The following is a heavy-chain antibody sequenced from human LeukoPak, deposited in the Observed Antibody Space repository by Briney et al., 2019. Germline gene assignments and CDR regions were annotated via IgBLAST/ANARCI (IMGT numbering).Heavy chain of an antibody. D-gene: IGHD3-10*01. V-gene: IGHV3-21*01. J-gene: IGHJ4*02. CDR2: ISSSSSYI. CDR1: GFTFSSYG. CDR3: ARPWAGDPSLDY. Sequence: GGTLGLSCAASGFTFSSYGMHWVRQAPGKGLEWVSSISSSSSYIYYADSVKGRFTISRDNAKNSLYLQMNSLRAEDTAVYYCARPWAGDPSLDYWGQGTLVTVSS.